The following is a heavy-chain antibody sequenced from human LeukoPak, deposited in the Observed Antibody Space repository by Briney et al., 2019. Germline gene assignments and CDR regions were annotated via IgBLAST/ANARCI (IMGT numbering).Heavy chain of an antibody. CDR3: ARALIDYYDSNGYYLSN. J-gene: IGHJ4*02. V-gene: IGHV4-59*01. CDR2: IYYSGST. CDR1: GGSISSYY. Sequence: KASETLSLTCTVSGGSISSYYWSWIRQPPGKGLEWIGYIYYSGSTNYNPSLKSRVTISVDTSKNQFSLKLSSVTAADTAVYYCARALIDYYDSNGYYLSNWGQGTLVTVSS. D-gene: IGHD3-22*01.